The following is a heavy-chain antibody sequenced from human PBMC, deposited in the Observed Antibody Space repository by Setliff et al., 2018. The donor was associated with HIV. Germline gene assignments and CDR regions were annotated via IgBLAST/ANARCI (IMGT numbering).Heavy chain of an antibody. Sequence: SETLSLTCTVSGGSISSYYWSWIRQPPGKGLEWIGHIYIGSTNYNPSLKSRGTISADTPKNQFSLKLSSVTAADTAVYYCARTYSSSWYSSHLWVDYWGQGTLVTVSS. CDR2: IYIGST. V-gene: IGHV4-4*08. CDR1: GGSISSYY. J-gene: IGHJ4*02. CDR3: ARTYSSSWYSSHLWVDY. D-gene: IGHD6-13*01.